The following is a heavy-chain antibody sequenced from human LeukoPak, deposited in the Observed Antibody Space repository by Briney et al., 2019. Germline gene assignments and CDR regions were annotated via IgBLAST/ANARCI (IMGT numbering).Heavy chain of an antibody. CDR3: ARLLYRDCSSTSCSDY. V-gene: IGHV1-2*02. D-gene: IGHD2-2*01. CDR2: INPNSGGT. CDR1: GYXFTGYY. Sequence: GASVKVSCKASGYXFTGYYIHWVRQAPGQGLEWRGWINPNSGGTNYAQKFQGRVTMTRDTSISTAYMELSRLRSDDTAVYYCARLLYRDCSSTSCSDYWGQGTLVTVSS. J-gene: IGHJ4*02.